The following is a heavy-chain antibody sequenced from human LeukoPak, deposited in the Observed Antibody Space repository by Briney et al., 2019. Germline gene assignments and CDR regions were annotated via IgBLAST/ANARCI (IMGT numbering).Heavy chain of an antibody. D-gene: IGHD2-15*01. Sequence: ASVKVSCKASGYTFTGYDMHWVRQAPGQGLEWMGWISANSGGTNYAQKFQGRVTMTRDTSISTAYMELRRLRSDDTAVYYCARSESCSGGSCYSPFYYYYYGMDGWGQGTTVTVSS. CDR2: ISANSGGT. J-gene: IGHJ6*02. CDR3: ARSESCSGGSCYSPFYYYYYGMDG. CDR1: GYTFTGYD. V-gene: IGHV1-2*02.